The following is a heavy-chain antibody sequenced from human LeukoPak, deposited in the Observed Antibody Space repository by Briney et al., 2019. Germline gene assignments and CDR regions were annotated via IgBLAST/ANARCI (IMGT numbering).Heavy chain of an antibody. CDR3: ARYSSGWQYYFDY. D-gene: IGHD6-19*01. Sequence: SQTLSLTCAVSGGSLSSGGYSWSWIRQPPGKGLEWIGYIYHSGSTYYNPSLKSRVTISVDRSKNQFSLKLSSVTAADTAVYYCARYSSGWQYYFDYWGQGTLVTVSS. CDR1: GGSLSSGGYS. CDR2: IYHSGST. V-gene: IGHV4-30-2*01. J-gene: IGHJ4*02.